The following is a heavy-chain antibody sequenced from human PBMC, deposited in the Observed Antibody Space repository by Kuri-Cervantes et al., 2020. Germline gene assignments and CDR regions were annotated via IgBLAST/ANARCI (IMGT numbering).Heavy chain of an antibody. CDR3: ARGPYWGYQLLSGYYYYYGMDV. D-gene: IGHD2-2*01. J-gene: IGHJ6*02. V-gene: IGHV1-18*01. CDR2: ISAYNGNT. CDR1: GYTFTSCG. Sequence: APVKVSCKASGYTFTSCGISWMRQAPGQGLEWMGWISAYNGNTNYAQNVQGRVIMTTDTSTSTVYMELRSLRSDDTAVYYCARGPYWGYQLLSGYYYYYGMDVWGQGTTVTVSS.